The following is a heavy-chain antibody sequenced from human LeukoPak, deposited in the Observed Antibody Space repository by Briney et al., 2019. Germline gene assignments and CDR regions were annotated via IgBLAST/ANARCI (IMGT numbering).Heavy chain of an antibody. D-gene: IGHD1-20*01. Sequence: SETLSLTCTVSGGSISSGGYYWSWIRQHPGKGLEWIGNIYYSGSTYYNPSLKSRVTISVDTSKNQFSLKLNSVTAADTAVYYCARRSITGTTDSDYWGQGTLVTVSS. CDR2: IYYSGST. V-gene: IGHV4-39*01. CDR1: GGSISSGGYY. J-gene: IGHJ4*02. CDR3: ARRSITGTTDSDY.